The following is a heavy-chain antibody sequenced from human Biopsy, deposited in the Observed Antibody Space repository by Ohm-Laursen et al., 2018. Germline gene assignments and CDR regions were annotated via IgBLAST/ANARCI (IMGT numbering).Heavy chain of an antibody. V-gene: IGHV4-31*03. Sequence: TLSLTCTVSGVSINGGRYYWNWIRHHPGKGLEWIGNIFYSANTYYNPSLKSRVTISVDTSENRFSLNLNSVTAADTAVYFCARVREGGLIDYWGQGILVTVSS. J-gene: IGHJ4*02. CDR3: ARVREGGLIDY. CDR1: GVSINGGRYY. CDR2: IFYSANT. D-gene: IGHD3-16*01.